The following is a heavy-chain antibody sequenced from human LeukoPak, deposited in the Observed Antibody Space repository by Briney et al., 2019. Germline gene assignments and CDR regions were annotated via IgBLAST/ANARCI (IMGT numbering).Heavy chain of an antibody. CDR1: GFSFQYYW. Sequence: PGGSLRLSCAASGFSFQYYWIAWVRQAPGMGLEWVAHIKEDGTQKFYVDSVRGRFTISKDDARNALYLQMNSLRDEDTAIYYCVRGGWELDYWGQGTLVIVSS. D-gene: IGHD4-23*01. V-gene: IGHV3-7*01. CDR2: IKEDGTQK. J-gene: IGHJ4*02. CDR3: VRGGWELDY.